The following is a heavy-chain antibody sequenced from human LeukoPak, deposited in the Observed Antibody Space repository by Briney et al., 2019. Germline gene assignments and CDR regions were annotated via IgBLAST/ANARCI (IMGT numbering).Heavy chain of an antibody. D-gene: IGHD3-22*01. CDR3: ARGPYSYDSSGAFDI. V-gene: IGHV4-38-2*02. Sequence: SETLSLTCSVSGYSISSGYYWTWIRQPPGKGLEWIGNIYHSGSTYNNPSLKSRVTMSVDTPKNQFSLKLTSVTAADTAVYFCARGPYSYDSSGAFDIWGQGTMVTVSS. CDR1: GYSISSGYY. J-gene: IGHJ3*02. CDR2: IYHSGST.